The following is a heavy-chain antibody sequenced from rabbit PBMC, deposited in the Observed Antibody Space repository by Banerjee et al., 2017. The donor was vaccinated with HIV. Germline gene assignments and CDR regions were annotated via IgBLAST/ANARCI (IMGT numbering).Heavy chain of an antibody. J-gene: IGHJ4*01. CDR2: IYTGDGST. Sequence: QEQLVESGGGLVQPEGSLTLTCKASGFTLSTYWICWVRQAPGKGLEWIGCIYTGDGSTYYANWVNGRFTISKTSSTTVTLQMTSLTAADTATYFCARYYDILWGPGTLVTVS. CDR3: ARYYDIL. CDR1: GFTLSTYW. D-gene: IGHD1-1*01. V-gene: IGHV1S45*01.